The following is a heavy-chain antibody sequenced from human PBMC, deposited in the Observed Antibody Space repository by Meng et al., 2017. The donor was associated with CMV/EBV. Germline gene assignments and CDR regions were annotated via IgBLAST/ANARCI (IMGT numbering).Heavy chain of an antibody. V-gene: IGHV4-4*02. J-gene: IGHJ6*02. CDR2: IHHTGST. CDR3: ARDYWSGGYVEYAMDV. D-gene: IGHD2-15*01. CDR1: GVSISNSNW. Sequence: GSLRLSCSVSGVSISNSNWWSWVRQSPGKGLEWIGEIHHTGSTYYNPSLKSRATMSVDKSKNQFSLNLRSVTAADTAGYYCARDYWSGGYVEYAMDVWGQGTTVTVS.